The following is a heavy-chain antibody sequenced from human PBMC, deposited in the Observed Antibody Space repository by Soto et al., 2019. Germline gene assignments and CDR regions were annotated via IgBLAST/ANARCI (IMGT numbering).Heavy chain of an antibody. CDR2: IYYSGST. CDR3: QRALSYSWIYVN. V-gene: IGHV4-59*01. J-gene: IGHJ4*02. CDR1: GGSISSYY. Sequence: SKNLYLTCTVSGGSISSYYWSWIRQPPGKGLEWIGYIYYSGSTNYNPSLKSRVTISVDTSKNQFSLKLSSVTAADTAVYYCQRALSYSWIYVNWGQVPLAPFSP. D-gene: IGHD1-7*01.